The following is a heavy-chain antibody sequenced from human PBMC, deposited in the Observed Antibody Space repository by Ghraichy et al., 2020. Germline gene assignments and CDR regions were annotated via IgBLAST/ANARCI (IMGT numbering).Heavy chain of an antibody. V-gene: IGHV3-7*01. D-gene: IGHD5-18*01. CDR1: GFTFSSYW. Sequence: GGSLRLSCAVSGFTFSSYWMSWVRQVPGKGLEWVANIKQDGSEKFYVDSVKGRFTISRDNAKNSLYLQMNSLRAEDTAVYYCVRGENTAMVTFDYWGQGILVAVSS. J-gene: IGHJ4*02. CDR2: IKQDGSEK. CDR3: VRGENTAMVTFDY.